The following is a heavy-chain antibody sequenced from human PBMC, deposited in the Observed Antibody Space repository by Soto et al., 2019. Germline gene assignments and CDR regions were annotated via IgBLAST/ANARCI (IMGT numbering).Heavy chain of an antibody. CDR3: AKDRRIAAWGRYYYGMDV. D-gene: IGHD6-6*01. CDR2: ISYDGSNK. V-gene: IGHV3-30*18. Sequence: SLRLSCAASGFTFSSYGMHWVRQAPGKGLEWVAVISYDGSNKYYADSVKGRFTISRDNSKNTLYLQMNSLRAEDTAVYYCAKDRRIAAWGRYYYGMDVWGQGTTVTVSS. J-gene: IGHJ6*02. CDR1: GFTFSSYG.